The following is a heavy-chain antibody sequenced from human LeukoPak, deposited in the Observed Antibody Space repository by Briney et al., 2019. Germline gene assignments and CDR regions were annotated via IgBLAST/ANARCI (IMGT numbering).Heavy chain of an antibody. CDR2: INSDWSIT. CDR3: AKGSFHCTSSTCPQYYYYMDV. Sequence: GGSLRLSCAASGFTFSRNWMHWVRQAPGKGLVWVSRINSDWSITNYADSVKGRFTISRDNAKNTLYLQMNSLRPEDTALYYCAKGSFHCTSSTCPQYYYYMDVWGKGATVTVSS. D-gene: IGHD2-2*01. J-gene: IGHJ6*03. V-gene: IGHV3-74*01. CDR1: GFTFSRNW.